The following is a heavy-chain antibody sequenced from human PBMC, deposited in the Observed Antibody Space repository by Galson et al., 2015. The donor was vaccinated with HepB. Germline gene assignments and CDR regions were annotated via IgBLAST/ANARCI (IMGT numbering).Heavy chain of an antibody. D-gene: IGHD1-26*01. CDR1: GFTLSDYY. J-gene: IGHJ4*02. V-gene: IGHV3-11*06. CDR2: ISSYTTYT. Sequence: SLRLSCAASGFTLSDYYMSWIRQAPGKGLEWLSYISSYTTYTNYADSVKGRFTISRDNAKNSLYLHMNSLRANDTAVYYCARDHLGTYVPGYWGQGTLVTVSS. CDR3: ARDHLGTYVPGY.